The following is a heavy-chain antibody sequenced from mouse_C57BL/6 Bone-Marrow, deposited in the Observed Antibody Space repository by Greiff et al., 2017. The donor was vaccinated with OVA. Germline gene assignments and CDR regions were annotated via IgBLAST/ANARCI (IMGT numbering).Heavy chain of an antibody. V-gene: IGHV1-82*01. CDR3: ARWGWLLRNY. CDR2: IYPGDGDT. J-gene: IGHJ2*01. CDR1: GYAFSSSW. Sequence: VQLQQSGPELVKPGASVKISCKASGYAFSSSWMNWVKQRPGKGLEWIGRIYPGDGDTNYNGKFKGKATLTADKSSSTAYMQLSSLTSEDSAVYFCARWGWLLRNYWGQGTTLTVSS. D-gene: IGHD2-3*01.